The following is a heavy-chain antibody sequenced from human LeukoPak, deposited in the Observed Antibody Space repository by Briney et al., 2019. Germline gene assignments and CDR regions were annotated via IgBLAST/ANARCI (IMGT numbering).Heavy chain of an antibody. CDR1: GGSISSGSYY. V-gene: IGHV4-61*02. J-gene: IGHJ4*02. CDR3: ARGGYCGGDCYSYIDY. Sequence: SQTLSLTCTVSGGSISSGSYYWSWIRQPAGKGLEWIGRIYTSGSTNYNPSLESRVTISVDTSKNQFSLKLSSVTAADTAVYYCARGGYCGGDCYSYIDYWGQGTLVTVSS. D-gene: IGHD2-21*02. CDR2: IYTSGST.